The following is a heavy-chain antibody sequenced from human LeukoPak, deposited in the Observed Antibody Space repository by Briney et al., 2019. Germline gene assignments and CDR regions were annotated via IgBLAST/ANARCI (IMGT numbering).Heavy chain of an antibody. CDR1: GFTFSSYW. J-gene: IGHJ6*03. Sequence: GGSLRLSCAASGFTFSSYWMHRVRQAPGKGLVWVSRINSDGSSTIYADSVKGRFTISRDNAKNTLYLQMNSLRAEDTAVYYCARGTWATLYYYYMDVWGKGTTVTVSS. CDR2: INSDGSST. D-gene: IGHD5-24*01. CDR3: ARGTWATLYYYYMDV. V-gene: IGHV3-74*01.